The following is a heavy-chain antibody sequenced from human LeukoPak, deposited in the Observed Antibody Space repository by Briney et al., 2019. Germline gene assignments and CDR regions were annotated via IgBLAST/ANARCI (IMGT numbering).Heavy chain of an antibody. Sequence: GGSLRLSCAASGFTISSYGMSWVRQAPGKGLEWVSAISGSGGSTYYADSVKGRFTISRDNSENTLYLQMNSLRAEDTGVHYCVNDEGYWGQGTLVTVSS. CDR2: ISGSGGST. J-gene: IGHJ4*02. V-gene: IGHV3-23*01. CDR1: GFTISSYG. CDR3: VNDEGY.